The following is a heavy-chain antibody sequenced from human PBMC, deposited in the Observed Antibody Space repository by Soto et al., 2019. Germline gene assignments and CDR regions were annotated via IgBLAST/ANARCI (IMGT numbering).Heavy chain of an antibody. V-gene: IGHV3-33*01. CDR3: ARGNGPTDY. CDR1: GFTFSSYG. J-gene: IGHJ4*02. D-gene: IGHD1-1*01. CDR2: IWYDGSNK. Sequence: VQLVESGGGVVQPGRSLRLSCAASGFTFSSYGMHWVRQAPGKGLEWVAVIWYDGSNKYYADSVKGRFTISRDNSKNTLYLQMNSLRAEDTAVYYWARGNGPTDYWGQGTLVTVSS.